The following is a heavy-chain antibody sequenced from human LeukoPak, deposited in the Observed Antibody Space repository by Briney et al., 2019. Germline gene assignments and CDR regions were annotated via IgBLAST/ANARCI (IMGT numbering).Heavy chain of an antibody. CDR2: ISSSSSYI. CDR3: ARTQYNFRWLQSEDYYYGMDV. J-gene: IGHJ6*02. CDR1: GFTFSSYS. Sequence: GGSLRLSCAASGFTFSSYSMNWVRQAPGKGLEWVSSISSSSSYIHYADSVKGRFTISRDNAKNSLYLQMNSLRAEDTAVYYCARTQYNFRWLQSEDYYYGMDVWGQGTTVTVSS. D-gene: IGHD5-24*01. V-gene: IGHV3-21*01.